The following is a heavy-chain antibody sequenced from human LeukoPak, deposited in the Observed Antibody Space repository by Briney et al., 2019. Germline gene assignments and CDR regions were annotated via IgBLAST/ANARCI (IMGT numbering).Heavy chain of an antibody. D-gene: IGHD2-2*01. V-gene: IGHV4-31*03. CDR2: IYYSGST. Sequence: PSQTLSLTCTVSGGSISSGGYYWSWIRQHPGKGLEWIGYIYYSGSTYYNPSLKSRVTISVDTSKNQFSLKLSSVTAADTAVYYCASLDCSSTSCPFDYWGREPWSPSPQ. J-gene: IGHJ4*02. CDR3: ASLDCSSTSCPFDY. CDR1: GGSISSGGYY.